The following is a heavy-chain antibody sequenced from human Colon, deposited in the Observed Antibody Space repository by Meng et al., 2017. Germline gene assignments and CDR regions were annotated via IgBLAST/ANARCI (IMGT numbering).Heavy chain of an antibody. J-gene: IGHJ5*02. CDR2: INPNSGGT. CDR3: ARGRCTTASCYRVDP. CDR1: GYIFTDYF. V-gene: IGHV1-2*06. Sequence: QMQLVQSGAEVRKPWASVKVSCTASGYIFTDYFIHWIRQAPGQGFEWLGRINPNSGGTNFARKFQGRVAMTRDTSTTTTYMELNTLTSDDTAVYYCARGRCTTASCYRVDPWGQGTLVTVSS. D-gene: IGHD2-8*01.